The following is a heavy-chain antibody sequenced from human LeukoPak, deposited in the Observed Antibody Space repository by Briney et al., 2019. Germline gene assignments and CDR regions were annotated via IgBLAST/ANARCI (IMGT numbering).Heavy chain of an antibody. CDR3: AIQITMIVAVPYFDY. Sequence: GGSLRLSCAASGLTFSDYYMTWIRQAPGKGLEWVSFISSSGTTIYSADSVRGRFTVSRDNAKNSLFLHMNSLRAEDTAVYYCAIQITMIVAVPYFDYWGQGTLVTVSS. CDR1: GLTFSDYY. CDR2: ISSSGTTI. D-gene: IGHD3-22*01. V-gene: IGHV3-11*04. J-gene: IGHJ4*02.